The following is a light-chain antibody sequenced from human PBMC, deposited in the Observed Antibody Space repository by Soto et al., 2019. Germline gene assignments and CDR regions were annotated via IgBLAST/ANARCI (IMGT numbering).Light chain of an antibody. Sequence: DIVMTQSPDSLAVSLGERATINCKSSQSVSTNLAWYQQKPGQAPSLLIYATSSRATGIPDRFSGSGSGTEFTLTISSLQSEDFAVYYCQQYNNWPLTFGGGTKVDIK. CDR3: QQYNNWPLT. CDR2: ATS. V-gene: IGKV3D-15*01. CDR1: QSVSTN. J-gene: IGKJ4*01.